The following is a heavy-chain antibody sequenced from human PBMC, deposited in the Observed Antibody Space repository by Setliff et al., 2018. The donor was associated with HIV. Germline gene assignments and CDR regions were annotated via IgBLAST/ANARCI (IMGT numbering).Heavy chain of an antibody. CDR2: ISDSGGKS. CDR3: AKDRIFGAVIKGAFDI. J-gene: IGHJ3*02. CDR1: GFTFSTYD. Sequence: GGSLRLSCAASGFTFSTYDMNWVRQAPGKGLEWVSGISDSGGKSYYVDSVRGRFTISRDNSKNTLYLQMKSLRAEDTAVYYCAKDRIFGAVIKGAFDIWGQGTKVTVSS. D-gene: IGHD3-3*02. V-gene: IGHV3-23*01.